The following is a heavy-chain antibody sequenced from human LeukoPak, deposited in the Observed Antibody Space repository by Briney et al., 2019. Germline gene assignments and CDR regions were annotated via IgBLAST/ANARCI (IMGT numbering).Heavy chain of an antibody. J-gene: IGHJ4*02. V-gene: IGHV1-69*06. CDR2: IIPIFGTA. Sequence: GASVKVSCKASGYTFTSYGISWVRQAPGQGLEWMGGIIPIFGTANYAQKFQGRVTITADKSTSTAYMELSSLRSEDTAVYYCARDNSGYDSPESYYFDYWGQGTLVTVSS. D-gene: IGHD5-12*01. CDR3: ARDNSGYDSPESYYFDY. CDR1: GYTFTSYG.